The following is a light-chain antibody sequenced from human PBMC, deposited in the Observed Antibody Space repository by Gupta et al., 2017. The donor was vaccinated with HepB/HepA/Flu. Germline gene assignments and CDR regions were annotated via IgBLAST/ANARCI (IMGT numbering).Light chain of an antibody. J-gene: IGLJ2*01. CDR3: SSFTDTGALVI. CDR2: AVS. CDR1: SSDVGGYNH. V-gene: IGLV2-14*01. Sequence: PLTQPASASGSPDQSTTLSCTRTSSDVGGYNHVSWYQQHPGKAPKLLILAVSYRPSGVSNRFSGSKSGNTASLTIAGLQAEDEADYHCSSFTDTGALVIFGGGTKVTVL.